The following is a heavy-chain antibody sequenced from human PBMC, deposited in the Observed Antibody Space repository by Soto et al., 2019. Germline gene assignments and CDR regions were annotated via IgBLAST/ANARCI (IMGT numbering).Heavy chain of an antibody. Sequence: EVQLVESGGGLVQPGGSLRLSCAAYGFTFSRYWMHWVRQAPGKGLEWVSRINSDGSSTSYGDSVKGRFTISRDNDKNTLYLQMNSLRAEDTAVYYCATWAYSSGWYVARGAFDYWGQGTLVTVSS. D-gene: IGHD6-19*01. J-gene: IGHJ4*02. CDR3: ATWAYSSGWYVARGAFDY. CDR2: INSDGSST. CDR1: GFTFSRYW. V-gene: IGHV3-74*01.